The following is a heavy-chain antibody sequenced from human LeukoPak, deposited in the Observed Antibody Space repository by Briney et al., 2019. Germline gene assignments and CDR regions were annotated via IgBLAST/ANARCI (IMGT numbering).Heavy chain of an antibody. CDR2: IYYDGST. D-gene: IGHD3-3*01. V-gene: IGHV3-53*01. CDR3: ARPLRINCGMDV. Sequence: QAGGSLRLSCVASGLTVSNHWMSWVRQAPGKGLEWVSIIYYDGSTYYADSVKGRFTISRDNSKNTMYLQMNSLRAEDTAVYYCARPLRINCGMDVWGQGTTVTVSS. J-gene: IGHJ6*02. CDR1: GLTVSNHW.